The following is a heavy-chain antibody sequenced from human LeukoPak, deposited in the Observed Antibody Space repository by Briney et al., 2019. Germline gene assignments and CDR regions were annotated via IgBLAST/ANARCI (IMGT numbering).Heavy chain of an antibody. CDR3: ARDDAGERLD. J-gene: IGHJ4*02. CDR2: IIPIFGTV. V-gene: IGHV1-69*05. Sequence: SVKVSCKASGGTFSSYAISWVRQAPGQGLEWMGGIIPIFGTVNYAQKFQGRVTITTNESTSTAYMELSSLRSEDTAVYYCARDDAGERLDWGQGTLVTVSS. CDR1: GGTFSSYA. D-gene: IGHD1-1*01.